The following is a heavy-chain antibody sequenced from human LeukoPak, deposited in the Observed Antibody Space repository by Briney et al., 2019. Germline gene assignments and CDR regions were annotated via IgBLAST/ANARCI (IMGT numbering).Heavy chain of an antibody. V-gene: IGHV3-23*01. D-gene: IGHD3-22*01. CDR1: GFTFSSYA. Sequence: GGSLRLSFAASGFTFSSYAMSWVRQAPGKGLEWVSAISGSGGSTYYADSVKGRFTISRDNSKNTLYLQMGSLRAEDMAVYYCARAHVDSSGYYYGWFDPWGQGTLVTVSS. CDR2: ISGSGGST. CDR3: ARAHVDSSGYYYGWFDP. J-gene: IGHJ5*02.